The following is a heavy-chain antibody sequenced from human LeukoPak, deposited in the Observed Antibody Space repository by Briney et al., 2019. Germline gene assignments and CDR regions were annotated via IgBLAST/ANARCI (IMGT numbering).Heavy chain of an antibody. D-gene: IGHD4/OR15-4a*01. J-gene: IGHJ4*02. CDR1: GFTFSRHA. V-gene: IGHV3-23*01. Sequence: GGSLRLSCEASGFTFSRHAMSWVRQTPGKGLECVSAISGDGVSPYYADSVRGRFTISRDNSKNTLYLQMNSLRVEDTAVYFCARDPGAFPYFFDCWGQGTLVTVSS. CDR2: ISGDGVSP. CDR3: ARDPGAFPYFFDC.